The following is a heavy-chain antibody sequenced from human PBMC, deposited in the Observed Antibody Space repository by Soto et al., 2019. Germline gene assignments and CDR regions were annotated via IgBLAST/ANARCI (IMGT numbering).Heavy chain of an antibody. CDR2: IFYSGST. V-gene: IGHV4-39*01. D-gene: IGHD6-19*01. Sequence: QLQLRESGPGLVKPWETLSLTCTVSGDSISSSNYFWGWIRQPPGKGLEWIGTIFYSGSTYYNPSLKSRVTISVDTSKNQFSLRLISVTAADTALYYCARRYGWLYFDYWGQGSLVTVSS. CDR1: GDSISSSNYF. CDR3: ARRYGWLYFDY. J-gene: IGHJ4*02.